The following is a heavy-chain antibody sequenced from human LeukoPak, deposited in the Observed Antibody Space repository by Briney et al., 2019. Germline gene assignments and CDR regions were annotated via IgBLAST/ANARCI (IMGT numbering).Heavy chain of an antibody. V-gene: IGHV3-7*01. Sequence: GGSLRLSCAASGFTVSSNYMSWVRQAPGKGLEWVANIKQDGSEKFYVDSVEGRFTISRDNAKNSLYVQMNNLRAEDTAVYYCAELGITMIGGVWGKGTTVTISS. CDR1: GFTVSSNY. D-gene: IGHD3-10*02. CDR2: IKQDGSEK. J-gene: IGHJ6*04. CDR3: AELGITMIGGV.